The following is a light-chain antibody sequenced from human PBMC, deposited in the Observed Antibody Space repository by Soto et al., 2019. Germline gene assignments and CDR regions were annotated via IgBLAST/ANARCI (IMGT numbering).Light chain of an antibody. CDR3: LQYETYWT. J-gene: IGKJ1*01. CDR2: AAS. CDR1: QGISSY. V-gene: IGKV1D-8*03. Sequence: VIWMTQSPSLLSASTGDGVTISFRMSQGISSYLAWYQQKPGKAPELLIYAASTLQSGVPSRFSGSGSGTEFTLTISSLQPDDFATYYCLQYETYWTFGQGTKVDNK.